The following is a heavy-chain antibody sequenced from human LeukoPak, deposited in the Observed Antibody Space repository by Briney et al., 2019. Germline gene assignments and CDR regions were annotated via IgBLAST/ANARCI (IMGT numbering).Heavy chain of an antibody. V-gene: IGHV3-48*01. Sequence: PGGSLRLSCAASGFTFSSNSMNWFRQAPGKGLEWVSCISSSSSTIYYADSVKGRFTISRDNAKNSLHLQMNSLRAEDTAVYYCARVYYDSSGYINFDYWGQGTLVTVSS. CDR1: GFTFSSNS. CDR3: ARVYYDSSGYINFDY. CDR2: ISSSSSTI. D-gene: IGHD3-22*01. J-gene: IGHJ4*02.